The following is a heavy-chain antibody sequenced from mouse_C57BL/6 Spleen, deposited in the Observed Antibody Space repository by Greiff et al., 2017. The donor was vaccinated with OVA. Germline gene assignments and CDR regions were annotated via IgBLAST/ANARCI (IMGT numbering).Heavy chain of an antibody. Sequence: DVKLVESEGGLVQPGSSMKLSCTASGFTFSDYYMAWVRQVPEKGLEWVANINYDGSSTYYLDSLKSRFIISRDNAKNILYLQMSSLKSEDTATYYCARVGPYYFDYWGQGTTLTVSS. J-gene: IGHJ2*01. V-gene: IGHV5-16*01. CDR3: ARVGPYYFDY. CDR2: INYDGSST. CDR1: GFTFSDYY.